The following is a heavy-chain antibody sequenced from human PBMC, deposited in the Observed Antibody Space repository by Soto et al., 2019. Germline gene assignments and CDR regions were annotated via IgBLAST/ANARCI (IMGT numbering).Heavy chain of an antibody. J-gene: IGHJ4*02. D-gene: IGHD6-19*01. CDR1: GGSISSGGYS. CDR2: IYHSGST. V-gene: IGHV4-30-2*01. CDR3: ARAGGLGAVAVDF. Sequence: QLQLQESGSGLVKPSQTLSLTCAVSGGSISSGGYSWSWIRQPPGKGLEWIGYIYHSGSTYYNPSIKSRVTISVDRSKTQFSLKLSYVTAADTAVYYCARAGGLGAVAVDFWGQGLLVNVSS.